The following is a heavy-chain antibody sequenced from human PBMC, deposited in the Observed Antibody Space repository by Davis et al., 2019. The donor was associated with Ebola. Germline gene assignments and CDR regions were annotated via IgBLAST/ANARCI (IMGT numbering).Heavy chain of an antibody. J-gene: IGHJ4*02. Sequence: PGGSLRLSCAASGFTFSTYAMHWVRQAPGKGLEWVAVISYDGSTKYYTDSVKGRFTISRDNAKNSLYLQMNSLRAADTATYYCVRDSVTGYYWGRGTLVAVSP. CDR1: GFTFSTYA. CDR3: VRDSVTGYY. D-gene: IGHD2-21*02. V-gene: IGHV3-30*04. CDR2: ISYDGSTK.